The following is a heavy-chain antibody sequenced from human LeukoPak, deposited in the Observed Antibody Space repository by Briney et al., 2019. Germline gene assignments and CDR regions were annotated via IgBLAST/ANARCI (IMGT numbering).Heavy chain of an antibody. CDR3: ARDVDSSSYNWFDP. D-gene: IGHD6-13*01. CDR1: GYTFTGYY. CDR2: INPNSGGT. Sequence: ASVKVSCKASGYTFTGYYMHWVRQAPGQGLEWMGWINPNSGGTNYAQKFQGRVTITADESTSTAYMELSSLRSEDTAVYYCARDVDSSSYNWFDPWGQGTLVTVSS. V-gene: IGHV1-2*02. J-gene: IGHJ5*02.